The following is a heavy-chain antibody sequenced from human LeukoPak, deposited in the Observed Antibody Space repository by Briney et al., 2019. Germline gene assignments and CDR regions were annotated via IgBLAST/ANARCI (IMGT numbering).Heavy chain of an antibody. V-gene: IGHV3-74*01. CDR1: GVTFGNYW. CDR2: INTDGSTI. D-gene: IGHD4-17*01. J-gene: IGHJ4*02. CDR3: SRGDYGDYFDY. Sequence: GGSLRLSCAASGVTFGNYWMHWGRQVPGKGLVWVSRINTDGSTITYADSVKCRFTISRDNAKNKVYLQMNSLRAADTAVYYCSRGDYGDYFDYWGQGTLIIVSS.